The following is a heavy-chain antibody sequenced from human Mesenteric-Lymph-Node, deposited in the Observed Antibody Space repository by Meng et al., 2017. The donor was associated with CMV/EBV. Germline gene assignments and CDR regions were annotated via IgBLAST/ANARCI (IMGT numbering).Heavy chain of an antibody. Sequence: GGSLRLSCAASGFTFSSYEMNWVRQAPGKGLEWVSYISSSGSTIYYADSVKGRFTISRDNAKNTLYLQMNSLRAEDTAVYYCARTARWLPFDYWGQGTLVTVSS. CDR3: ARTARWLPFDY. CDR2: ISSSGSTI. CDR1: GFTFSSYE. J-gene: IGHJ4*02. D-gene: IGHD5-24*01. V-gene: IGHV3-48*03.